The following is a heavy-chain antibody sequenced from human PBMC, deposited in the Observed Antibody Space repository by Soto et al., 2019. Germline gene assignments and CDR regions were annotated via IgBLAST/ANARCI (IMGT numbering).Heavy chain of an antibody. Sequence: PGGSKRHRNTASWVNFSDHARRCVSQEPGKGLEWVSAISGSGGSTYYADSVKGRFTISRDNSKNTLYLQMNSLRAEDTAVYYCAKCERITIFGVVTDYFDYWGQGTLVTVSS. CDR2: ISGSGGST. D-gene: IGHD3-3*01. CDR3: AKCERITIFGVVTDYFDY. CDR1: WVNFSDHA. J-gene: IGHJ4*02. V-gene: IGHV3-23*01.